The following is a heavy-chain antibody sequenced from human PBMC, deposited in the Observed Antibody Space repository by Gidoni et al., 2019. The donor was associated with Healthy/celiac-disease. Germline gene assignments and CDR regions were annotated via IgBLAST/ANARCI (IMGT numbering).Heavy chain of an antibody. CDR3: AKDPSGSYYNYGMDV. J-gene: IGHJ6*02. D-gene: IGHD1-26*01. V-gene: IGHV3-23*01. CDR2: ISGSGGSA. Sequence: EVQLLESGGGLVQPGGSLRLSCAASGFTFSSYAMSWVRQAPGKGLEWVSAISGSGGSAYYADSVKGRFTISRDNSKNTLYLQMNSLRAEDTAVYYCAKDPSGSYYNYGMDVWGQGTTVTVSS. CDR1: GFTFSSYA.